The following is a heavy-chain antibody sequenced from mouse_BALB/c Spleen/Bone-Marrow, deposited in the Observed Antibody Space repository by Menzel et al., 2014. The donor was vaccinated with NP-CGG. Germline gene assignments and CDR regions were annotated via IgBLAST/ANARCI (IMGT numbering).Heavy chain of an antibody. D-gene: IGHD1-1*01. CDR2: INPYNGGS. Sequence: VQLKYSGLELVKPGASMKISCEASGYSFAGYTMNWVKQSHGKNLEWIGLINPYNGGSSYNQKFKGKATLTVDKSSSTTYMELLSLTSEDSTVYYCAREGYGSSYGFAYWGQGTLVTVSA. V-gene: IGHV1-26*01. CDR3: AREGYGSSYGFAY. CDR1: GYSFAGYT. J-gene: IGHJ3*01.